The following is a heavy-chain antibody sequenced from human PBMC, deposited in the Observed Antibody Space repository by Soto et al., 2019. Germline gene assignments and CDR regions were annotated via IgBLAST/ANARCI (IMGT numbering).Heavy chain of an antibody. J-gene: IGHJ6*02. CDR3: ARSYYYDFWSGHLEGPGMDV. D-gene: IGHD3-3*01. CDR1: GYTFTGYY. Sequence: ASVKVSCKASGYTFTGYYMHWVRQAPGQGLEWMGRINPNSGGTNYAQKFQGWVTMTRDTSISTAYMELSRLRSDDTAVYYCARSYYYDFWSGHLEGPGMDVWGQGTTVTVSS. CDR2: INPNSGGT. V-gene: IGHV1-2*04.